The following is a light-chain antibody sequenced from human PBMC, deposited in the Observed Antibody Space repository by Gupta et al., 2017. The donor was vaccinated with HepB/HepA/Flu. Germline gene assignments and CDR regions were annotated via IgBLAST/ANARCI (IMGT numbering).Light chain of an antibody. J-gene: IGLJ1*01. Sequence: QSALTQPASVSGSPGQSITISCTGSSGDVGGYNYVSWYQQHPSKVPKLIIHDVTHRPSGVSNRFSCSKSGSTSYLTISGLQTDDEADYYCSSHTSINSYVFGTGTKVTV. V-gene: IGLV2-14*03. CDR1: SGDVGGYNY. CDR2: DVT. CDR3: SSHTSINSYV.